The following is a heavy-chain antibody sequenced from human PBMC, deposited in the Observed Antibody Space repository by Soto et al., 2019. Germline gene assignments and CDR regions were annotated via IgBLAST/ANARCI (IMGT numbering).Heavy chain of an antibody. D-gene: IGHD3-16*01. J-gene: IGHJ4*02. CDR2: LKEDGSEI. V-gene: IGHV3-7*01. Sequence: QSGGSLRLSCAVSGFNVMSYWMRWVRQAPGKGLEWVASLKEDGSEIYYLHSVRGRFASARDSAGNALHLTMNYLSAEDTGRYFGARDIGFDYVNWGLGTLVTV. CDR1: GFNVMSYW. CDR3: ARDIGFDYVN.